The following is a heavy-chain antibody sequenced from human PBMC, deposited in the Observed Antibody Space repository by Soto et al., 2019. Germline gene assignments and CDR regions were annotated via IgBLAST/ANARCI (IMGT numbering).Heavy chain of an antibody. CDR3: ARDGSLDRYYYYYYMDV. J-gene: IGHJ6*03. CDR1: GFTFSSYA. D-gene: IGHD2-15*01. CDR2: ISYDGSNK. V-gene: IGHV3-30*04. Sequence: GGSLRLSCAASGFTFSSYAMHWVRQAPGKGLEWVAVISYDGSNKYYADSVKGRFTISRDNSKNTLYLQMNSLRAEDTVVYYCARDGSLDRYYYYYYMDVWGKGTTVTVSS.